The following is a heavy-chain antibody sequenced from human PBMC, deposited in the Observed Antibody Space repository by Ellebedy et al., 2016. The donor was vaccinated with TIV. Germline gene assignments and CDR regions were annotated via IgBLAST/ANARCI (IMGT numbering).Heavy chain of an antibody. D-gene: IGHD3-22*01. CDR3: ARGDNYYYDSSGYYYNY. J-gene: IGHJ4*02. V-gene: IGHV1-46*01. Sequence: ASVKVSRKASGYTFTSYFLYWVRQAPGQGLEWTGMINPASGNPNYAQKFQGRVAMTRDTSTNTVYMELSSLRSEDTAVYYCARGDNYYYDSSGYYYNYWGQGTLVTVSS. CDR1: GYTFTSYF. CDR2: INPASGNP.